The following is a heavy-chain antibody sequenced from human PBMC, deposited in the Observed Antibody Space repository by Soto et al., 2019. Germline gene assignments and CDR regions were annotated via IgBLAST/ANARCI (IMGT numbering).Heavy chain of an antibody. D-gene: IGHD3-9*01. Sequence: ASVKVSCKASGYTFTSYGISWVRQAPGQGLEWMGWISAYNGNTNYAQKLQGRVTMTTDTSTSTAYMELRSLRSDDTAVYYCARDYDILTGYYSRDAIDIWGQGTMVTVSS. CDR3: ARDYDILTGYYSRDAIDI. V-gene: IGHV1-18*01. CDR1: GYTFTSYG. CDR2: ISAYNGNT. J-gene: IGHJ3*02.